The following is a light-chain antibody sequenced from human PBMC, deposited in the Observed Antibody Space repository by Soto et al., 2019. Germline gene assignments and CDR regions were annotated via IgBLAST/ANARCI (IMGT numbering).Light chain of an antibody. J-gene: IGKJ5*01. CDR3: QQYVSLPVT. V-gene: IGKV3-20*01. CDR1: RSVSNY. CDR2: GAL. Sequence: EIVLIQSPAILSLSPGESATLSCRASRSVSNYLAWYPQKPGQAPRLLIYGALSRAAGIPDRFSGSGYGTDFTLTISRLEPEDFAVYYCQQYVSLPVTFGQGTRLEIK.